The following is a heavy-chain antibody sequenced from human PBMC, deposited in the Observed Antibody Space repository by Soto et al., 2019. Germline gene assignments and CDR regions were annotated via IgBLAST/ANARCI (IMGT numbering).Heavy chain of an antibody. CDR3: ARQYYFGSGSYYNWPFDF. V-gene: IGHV4-39*01. Sequence: SETLSLTCTVSGGSISSSSYYWGWIRQPPGKGLEWIGSIYYSGSTYYNPSLKSRVTISVDTAKNQFSLKLSSVTAADTAVYYCARQYYFGSGSYYNWPFDFWGQGTLVTVSS. J-gene: IGHJ4*02. CDR2: IYYSGST. D-gene: IGHD3-10*01. CDR1: GGSISSSSYY.